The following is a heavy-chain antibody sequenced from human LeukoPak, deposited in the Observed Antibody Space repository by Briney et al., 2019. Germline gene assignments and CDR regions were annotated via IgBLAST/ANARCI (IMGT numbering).Heavy chain of an antibody. V-gene: IGHV5-51*01. J-gene: IGHJ4*02. D-gene: IGHD6-13*01. CDR2: IYPGDSDT. CDR3: ARIGIAAAGTHGLDY. CDR1: GYSFTSYW. Sequence: GESLKISCKGSGYSFTSYWIGWVRQMPGKGLEWMGIIYPGDSDTRYSPSFQGQVTISADKSISTAYLQWSSLKASDTAMYYCARIGIAAAGTHGLDYWGQGTLVTVSS.